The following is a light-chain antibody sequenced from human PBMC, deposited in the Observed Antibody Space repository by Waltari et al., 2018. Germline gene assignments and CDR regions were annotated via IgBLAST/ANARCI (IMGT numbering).Light chain of an antibody. CDR2: DAS. J-gene: IGKJ4*01. V-gene: IGKV1-33*01. Sequence: DIKLNRSPSCRSASVRDRVTITCQASQYIGFYLNWYQQKPGIAPNLLIFDASHLETGVPSRFSGSGSGTDFTFTISSLQPEDIATYFCQQYHYLPLTFGGGTKVEIK. CDR3: QQYHYLPLT. CDR1: QYIGFY.